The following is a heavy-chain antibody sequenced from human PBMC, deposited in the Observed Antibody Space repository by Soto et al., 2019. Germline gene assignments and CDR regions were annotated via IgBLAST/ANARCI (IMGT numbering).Heavy chain of an antibody. CDR3: ARGSGSYYYYYYGRDV. CDR1: GFTFSSYG. Sequence: GGSLRLSCAASGFTFSSYGMHWVRQAPGKGLEWVAVIWYDGSNKYYADSVKGRFTISRDNSKNTLYLQMNSLRAEDTAVYYCARGSGSYYYYYYGRDVWGQGTTVTVSS. D-gene: IGHD3-3*01. J-gene: IGHJ6*02. V-gene: IGHV3-33*01. CDR2: IWYDGSNK.